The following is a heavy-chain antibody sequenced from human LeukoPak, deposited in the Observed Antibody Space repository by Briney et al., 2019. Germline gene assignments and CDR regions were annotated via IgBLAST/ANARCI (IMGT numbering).Heavy chain of an antibody. Sequence: SETLSLTCTVSGGSMSTYYWSWIRQPPGKGLEWIGYVDHTRSTNFNPSLNGRVSISRDTSKNLFSLRLRSVTAADTAVYFCARGRVSSSTYYSTYYYYFYMDVWGKGTTVTVSS. CDR1: GGSMSTYY. J-gene: IGHJ6*03. CDR3: ARGRVSSSTYYSTYYYYFYMDV. CDR2: VDHTRST. V-gene: IGHV4-59*01. D-gene: IGHD3-22*01.